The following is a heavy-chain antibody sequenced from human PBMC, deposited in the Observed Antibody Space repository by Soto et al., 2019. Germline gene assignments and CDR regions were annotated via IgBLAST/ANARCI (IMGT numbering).Heavy chain of an antibody. CDR2: MYSSGST. CDR3: ARDLWFGELSGGYYYYGMDV. J-gene: IGHJ6*02. CDR1: GVPISSGGYY. D-gene: IGHD3-10*01. Sequence: QVQLQESGPGLVKPSQTLSLTCTVSGVPISSGGYYWSWIRQHPGKGLEWIGYMYSSGSTYFNPSLKSRVTISLETSKNQISLKVSSVTAAATAVYFCARDLWFGELSGGYYYYGMDVWGQGTTVTVTS. V-gene: IGHV4-31*03.